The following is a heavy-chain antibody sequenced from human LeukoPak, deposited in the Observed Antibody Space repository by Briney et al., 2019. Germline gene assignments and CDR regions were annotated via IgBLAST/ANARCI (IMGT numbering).Heavy chain of an antibody. V-gene: IGHV4-39*01. CDR2: VYYSGST. CDR1: GDSITSGAFY. Sequence: SETLSLTCNVSGDSITSGAFYWAWTRQSPGKGLEWIGNVYYSGSTPYNPSLRGRVSISMDKTKNQFSLNLNSVSVTDTAIYYCARRDYAAWFDPWGQGTLVTVSS. J-gene: IGHJ5*02. D-gene: IGHD4/OR15-4a*01. CDR3: ARRDYAAWFDP.